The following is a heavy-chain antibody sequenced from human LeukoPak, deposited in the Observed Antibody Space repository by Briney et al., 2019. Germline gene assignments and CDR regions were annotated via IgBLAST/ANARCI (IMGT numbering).Heavy chain of an antibody. CDR2: IYYSGIT. J-gene: IGHJ6*03. Sequence: SETLSLXCTVSGGSISSSSYYWGWIRQPPGKGLEWIGSIYYSGITYYNPSLKSRVTISVDTSKNQFSLKLSSVTAADTAVYYCARHFSDYGGNSRSLYYYYMDVWGKGTTVTVSS. V-gene: IGHV4-39*01. D-gene: IGHD4-23*01. CDR3: ARHFSDYGGNSRSLYYYYMDV. CDR1: GGSISSSSYY.